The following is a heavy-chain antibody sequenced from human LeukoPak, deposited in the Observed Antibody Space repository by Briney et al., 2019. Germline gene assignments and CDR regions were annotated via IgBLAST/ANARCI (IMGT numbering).Heavy chain of an antibody. V-gene: IGHV3-21*01. CDR3: AREITSSSSFDS. Sequence: GGSLRISCAASGLPISRYSMNWVRQAPGKGLEWVSSITSSSGYIHYADSVKGRFTISRDNAKNSLYLQMNSLRAEDTAVYYCAREITSSSSFDSWGQGTLVTVSS. D-gene: IGHD6-6*01. CDR1: GLPISRYS. CDR2: ITSSSGYI. J-gene: IGHJ4*02.